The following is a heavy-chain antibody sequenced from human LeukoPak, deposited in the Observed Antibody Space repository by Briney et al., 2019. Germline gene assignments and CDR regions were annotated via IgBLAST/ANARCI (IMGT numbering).Heavy chain of an antibody. Sequence: ASVKVSCKVSGYTLTELSMHWVRQAPGKGLEWMGGFDPEDGETIYAQKFQGRVTMTEDTSPDTAYMELSSLTSEDTAVYYCATRRAKSTSYFDYWGQGTLVTVSS. D-gene: IGHD4/OR15-4a*01. J-gene: IGHJ4*02. CDR2: FDPEDGET. V-gene: IGHV1-24*01. CDR1: GYTLTELS. CDR3: ATRRAKSTSYFDY.